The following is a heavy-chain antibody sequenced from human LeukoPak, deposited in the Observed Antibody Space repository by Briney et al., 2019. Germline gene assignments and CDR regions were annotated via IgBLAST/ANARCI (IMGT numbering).Heavy chain of an antibody. Sequence: SETLSLTCTVSGGSISSGDYYWSWIRQPPGKGLEWIGYIYYSGSTYYNPSLKSRVTISVDTSKNQFSLKLSSVTAADTAVYYCARKEGGYPKPFDYWGQGALVTVSS. V-gene: IGHV4-30-4*01. CDR3: ARKEGGYPKPFDY. J-gene: IGHJ4*02. CDR2: IYYSGST. CDR1: GGSISSGDYY. D-gene: IGHD3-22*01.